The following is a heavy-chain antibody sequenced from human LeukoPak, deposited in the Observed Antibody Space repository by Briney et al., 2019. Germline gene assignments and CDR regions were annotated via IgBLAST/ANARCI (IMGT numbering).Heavy chain of an antibody. CDR2: IYSGGST. CDR3: ARDFACSGGSCSPLGFDY. J-gene: IGHJ4*02. CDR1: GFTVSRNY. D-gene: IGHD2-15*01. V-gene: IGHV3-53*01. Sequence: PGGSLILSCAASGFTVSRNYMNWVRQAPGRGLEWVSVIYSGGSTYYADSVKGRFAISRDNSKNTLYLQMNNLKAEDTAVYYCARDFACSGGSCSPLGFDYWGQGTLVTVSS.